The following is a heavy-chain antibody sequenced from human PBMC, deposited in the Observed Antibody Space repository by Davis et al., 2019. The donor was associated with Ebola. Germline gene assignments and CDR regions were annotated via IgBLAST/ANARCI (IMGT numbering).Heavy chain of an antibody. J-gene: IGHJ4*02. Sequence: SVKVSCKASGYTFTGYYMHWVRQAPGQGLEWMGGIIPILGIANYAQKFQGRVTITADKSTSTAYMELRSLRSDDTAVYYCARDLFFATSPLPFFDYWGQGTLVTVSS. CDR1: GYTFTGYY. CDR3: ARDLFFATSPLPFFDY. D-gene: IGHD3-3*01. V-gene: IGHV1-69*10. CDR2: IIPILGIA.